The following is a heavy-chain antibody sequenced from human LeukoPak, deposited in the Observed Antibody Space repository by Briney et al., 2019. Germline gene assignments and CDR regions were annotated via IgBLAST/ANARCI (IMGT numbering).Heavy chain of an antibody. CDR2: IYYSGST. V-gene: IGHV4-61*01. D-gene: IGHD2-15*01. CDR3: AAGVAASIDY. Sequence: PSETLSLTCTVSGGSISSGSYYWSWIRQPPGKGLEWIGYIYYSGSTNYNPSLKSRVTISVDTSKNQFSLKLSSVTAADTAVYYCAAGVAASIDYWGQGTLVTVSS. CDR1: GGSISSGSYY. J-gene: IGHJ4*02.